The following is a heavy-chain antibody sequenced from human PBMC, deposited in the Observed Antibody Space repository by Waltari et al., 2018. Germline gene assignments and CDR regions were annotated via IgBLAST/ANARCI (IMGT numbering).Heavy chain of an antibody. CDR1: GFTFSNAW. V-gene: IGHV3-15*01. D-gene: IGHD4-17*01. Sequence: EVQLLESGGGLVQPGGSLRLSCAASGFTFSNAWMSWVRQAPGKGLEWVGRIKSKTDGGRTEYAAPVKGRFTISRDDSKNTLYLQMNSLRAEDTAVYYCARDSDYGDYLWVYWGQGTLVTVSS. CDR2: IKSKTDGGRT. J-gene: IGHJ4*02. CDR3: ARDSDYGDYLWVY.